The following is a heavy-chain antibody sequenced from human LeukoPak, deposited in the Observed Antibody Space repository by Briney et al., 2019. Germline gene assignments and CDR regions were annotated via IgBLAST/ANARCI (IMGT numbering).Heavy chain of an antibody. CDR2: IRYDGSNK. D-gene: IGHD2-8*01. V-gene: IGHV3-30*02. CDR3: AKDAPCTNGVCALSG. Sequence: GGSLRLSCAASGFTFSSYGMHWVRQAPGKGLVWAAFIRYDGSNKYYADSVKGRFTISRDNSRNTLYLQMNSLRPEDTAVYYCAKDAPCTNGVCALSGWGQGTLVTVPS. J-gene: IGHJ4*02. CDR1: GFTFSSYG.